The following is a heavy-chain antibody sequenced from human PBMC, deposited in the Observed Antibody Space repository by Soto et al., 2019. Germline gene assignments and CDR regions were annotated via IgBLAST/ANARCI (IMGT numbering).Heavy chain of an antibody. J-gene: IGHJ5*02. Sequence: QVQLVQSGAEVKKPGASVKASCKASGYTFTGYYMHWVRQAPGQGLEWMGWINPNSGGTNYAQKFQGRVTMTRDTSISTAYMELSRLRSDDTAVYYCATDPSFRYASDGFDPWGQGTLVTVSS. V-gene: IGHV1-2*02. CDR1: GYTFTGYY. CDR2: INPNSGGT. D-gene: IGHD3-16*01. CDR3: ATDPSFRYASDGFDP.